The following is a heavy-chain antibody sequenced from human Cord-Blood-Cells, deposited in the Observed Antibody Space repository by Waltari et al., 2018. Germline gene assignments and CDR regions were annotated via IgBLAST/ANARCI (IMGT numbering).Heavy chain of an antibody. V-gene: IGHV1-18*01. J-gene: IGHJ3*02. CDR1: GYTFTSYG. CDR2: SKHQNGNP. Sequence: QVQLVQSGAEVKKPGASVKVSCKASGYTFTSYGISWVRQAPGQGLGWMGWSKHQNGNPNYAQKLQGRVTMTPDTATSTAYMELRSLRSDDTAVYYCARDLAPYYDFWSGYYGAFDIWGQGTMVTVSS. D-gene: IGHD3-3*01. CDR3: ARDLAPYYDFWSGYYGAFDI.